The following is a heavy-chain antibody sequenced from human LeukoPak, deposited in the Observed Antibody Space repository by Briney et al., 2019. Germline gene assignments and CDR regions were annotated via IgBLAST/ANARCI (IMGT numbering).Heavy chain of an antibody. Sequence: QPGGSLRLSCAASGFTFGSYGMSWGRQAPGKGLEWVSFITPNADRTSYADSVEGRFTISRDDPRNTLYMQMNSLRDEDTAIYYCAIMHGYYDGSGYWVQWGQGTLVTVSS. CDR2: ITPNADRT. CDR1: GFTFGSYG. D-gene: IGHD3-22*01. J-gene: IGHJ1*01. CDR3: AIMHGYYDGSGYWVQ. V-gene: IGHV3-23*01.